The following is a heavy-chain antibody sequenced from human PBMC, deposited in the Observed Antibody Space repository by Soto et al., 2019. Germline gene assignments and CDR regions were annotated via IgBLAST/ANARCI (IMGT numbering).Heavy chain of an antibody. V-gene: IGHV4-59*01. CDR3: AGGGFWSGYYLPSSFDY. D-gene: IGHD3-3*01. J-gene: IGHJ4*02. Sequence: PSETLSLTCTVSGGSISSYYWSWIRQPPGKGLEWIGYIYYSGSTNYNPSLKSRVTISVDTSKNQFSLKLSSVTAADTAVYYCAGGGFWSGYYLPSSFDYWGQGALVTVSS. CDR2: IYYSGST. CDR1: GGSISSYY.